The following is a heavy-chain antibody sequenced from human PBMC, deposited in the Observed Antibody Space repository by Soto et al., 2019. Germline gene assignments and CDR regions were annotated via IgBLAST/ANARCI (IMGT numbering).Heavy chain of an antibody. CDR3: ARPRSTSNWYNGGLDV. D-gene: IGHD1-26*01. CDR2: IYSDGTT. CDR1: GFTVISNY. V-gene: IGHV3-53*01. J-gene: IGHJ6*02. Sequence: GGSLRLSCAASGFTVISNYMSWVRQAPGKGLEWVSVIYSDGTTYYADSVKGRFTISRDNSKNTLFPLMNSLRVEDTAVYYCARPRSTSNWYNGGLDVWGQGTTVTVSS.